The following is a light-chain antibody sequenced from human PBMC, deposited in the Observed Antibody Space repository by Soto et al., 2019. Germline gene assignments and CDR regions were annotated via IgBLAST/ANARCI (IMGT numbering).Light chain of an antibody. Sequence: QSALTQPASVSGSPGQSITISCTGTSSDVGSNNLVSWYQQHPGKAPKLMIYEVSKRPSGVSNRFSGSKSGNTASLTISGLQAEDEADYYCCSYAGSSTWVVFGVGTKLPVL. CDR3: CSYAGSSTWVV. J-gene: IGLJ2*01. V-gene: IGLV2-23*02. CDR1: SSDVGSNNL. CDR2: EVS.